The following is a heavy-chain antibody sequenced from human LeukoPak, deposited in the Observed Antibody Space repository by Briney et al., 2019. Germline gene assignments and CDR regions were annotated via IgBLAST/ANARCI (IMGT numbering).Heavy chain of an antibody. J-gene: IGHJ4*02. CDR1: GFTFSKYW. V-gene: IGHV3-74*01. CDR2: INTDGTVT. Sequence: GGSLRLSCAASGFTFSKYWMLWVRQAPGKGLESVSRINTDGTVTTYADSVKGRFTVSRDNADNTMFLQKNSVRDEDTAVYYCTTKQWLAPPPDSWGQGTPVTVSS. CDR3: TTKQWLAPPPDS. D-gene: IGHD6-19*01.